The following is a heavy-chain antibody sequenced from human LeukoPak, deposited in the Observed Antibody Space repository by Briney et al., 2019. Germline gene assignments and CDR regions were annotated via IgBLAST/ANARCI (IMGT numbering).Heavy chain of an antibody. V-gene: IGHV3-74*01. Sequence: GGSLRLSCAASGFTFNTYWMHWVRHAPGKGLVWVSHINSDGRSTTYADSVKGRFTISRDNAKNTLYLQMNSLRAEDTAVYYCARDRGYSPDYWGQGTLVTVSS. CDR1: GFTFNTYW. CDR3: ARDRGYSPDY. CDR2: INSDGRST. J-gene: IGHJ4*02. D-gene: IGHD5-18*01.